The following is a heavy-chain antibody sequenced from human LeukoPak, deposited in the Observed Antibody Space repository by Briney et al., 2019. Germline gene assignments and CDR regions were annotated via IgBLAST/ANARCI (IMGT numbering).Heavy chain of an antibody. CDR1: GFTFSDYS. Sequence: PGGSLRLSCAASGFTFSDYSMNWVRQAPGKGLEWVSYISSSSSTIYYADSVEGRFTISRDNAKNSLYLQMNSLRAEDTAVYFCASISGASWGDYWGQGTLVTVSS. J-gene: IGHJ4*02. D-gene: IGHD3-16*01. CDR2: ISSSSSTI. V-gene: IGHV3-48*01. CDR3: ASISGASWGDY.